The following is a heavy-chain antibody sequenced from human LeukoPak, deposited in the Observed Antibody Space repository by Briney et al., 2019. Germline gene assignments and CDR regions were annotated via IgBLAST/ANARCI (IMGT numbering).Heavy chain of an antibody. J-gene: IGHJ4*02. Sequence: PGGSLRLSCAASGFTFSSYAMSWVRPARGKGLAWVSAVSGSAGTTYYADSVKGRFTISRDNSKNTLYLQMNSLRAEDTALYYCARTPLVRYFDSWGQGTLVTVSS. CDR1: GFTFSSYA. CDR2: VSGSAGTT. V-gene: IGHV3-23*01. CDR3: ARTPLVRYFDS. D-gene: IGHD2-2*01.